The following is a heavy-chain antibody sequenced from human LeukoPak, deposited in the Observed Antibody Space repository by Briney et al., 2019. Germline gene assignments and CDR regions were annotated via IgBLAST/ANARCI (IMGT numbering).Heavy chain of an antibody. CDR2: IYYSGST. CDR1: DGSISSYY. D-gene: IGHD6-6*01. CDR3: ARGQLIFDY. J-gene: IGHJ4*02. V-gene: IGHV4-59*01. Sequence: SETLSLTCTVSDGSISSYYWSWIRQPPGKGLEWIGYIYYSGSTNYNPSLKSRVTISVDTSKNQFSLKLSSVTAADTAVYYCARGQLIFDYWGQGTLVTVSS.